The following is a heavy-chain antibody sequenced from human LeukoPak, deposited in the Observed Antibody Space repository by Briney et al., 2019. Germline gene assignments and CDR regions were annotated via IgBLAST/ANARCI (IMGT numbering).Heavy chain of an antibody. V-gene: IGHV4-59*01. J-gene: IGHJ6*02. CDR2: IYCSGST. Sequence: SETLSLTCTVCGGSISRYYWRWIRPPPGKGLDWIGYIYCSGSTNYNPSLKSRVTISVDTSKNQFSLKLSSVTAADTAVYYCARGRDYYDSSRYYYGMDVWGQGTTVTVSS. D-gene: IGHD3-22*01. CDR3: ARGRDYYDSSRYYYGMDV. CDR1: GGSISRYY.